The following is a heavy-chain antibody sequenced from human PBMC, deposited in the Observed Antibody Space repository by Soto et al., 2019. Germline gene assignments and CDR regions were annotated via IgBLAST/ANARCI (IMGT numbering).Heavy chain of an antibody. CDR2: IWYDGSNK. V-gene: IGHV3-33*01. CDR1: GFTFSSYG. J-gene: IGHJ6*02. D-gene: IGHD6-25*01. CDR3: ARGGAAQVYYYGMDV. Sequence: SGGSLRLSCAASGFTFSSYGLHWVRQAPGKGLEWVAVIWYDGSNKYYADSVKGRITISRDNSKNTLYLQMNSLRAEDTAVYYCARGGAAQVYYYGMDVWGQGT.